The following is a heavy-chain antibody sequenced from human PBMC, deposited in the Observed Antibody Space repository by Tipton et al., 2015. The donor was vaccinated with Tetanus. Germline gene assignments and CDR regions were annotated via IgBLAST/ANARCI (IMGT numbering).Heavy chain of an antibody. V-gene: IGHV5-51*01. Sequence: QSGAEVKKPGESLKISCKGSGYSFTSYWIGWVRQMPGKGLEWMGIIYPGDSDTRYSPSFQGQVTISADKSISTAYLQWSSLKASNTAMYYCARHLLNYKQSPYYYYGMDVWGQGTTVTVSS. D-gene: IGHD1-7*01. CDR3: ARHLLNYKQSPYYYYGMDV. CDR2: IYPGDSDT. CDR1: GYSFTSYW. J-gene: IGHJ6*02.